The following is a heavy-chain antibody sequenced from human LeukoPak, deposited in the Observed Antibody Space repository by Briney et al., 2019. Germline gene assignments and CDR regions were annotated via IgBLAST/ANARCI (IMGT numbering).Heavy chain of an antibody. D-gene: IGHD1-1*01. Sequence: SETLSLTCTVSGGSISSYYWSWIRQPAGKGLEWIGRIYTSGSTNYNPSLKSRVTMSVDTSKNQFSLKLCSVTAADTAVYYCARDRGTWNDDGFDYWGQGTLVTVSS. CDR3: ARDRGTWNDDGFDY. J-gene: IGHJ4*02. CDR1: GGSISSYY. V-gene: IGHV4-4*07. CDR2: IYTSGST.